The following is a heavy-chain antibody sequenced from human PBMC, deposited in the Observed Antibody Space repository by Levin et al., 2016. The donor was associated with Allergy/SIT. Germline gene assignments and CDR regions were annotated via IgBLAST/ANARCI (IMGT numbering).Heavy chain of an antibody. Sequence: SETLSLTCTVSGGSISSYYWSWLRQPPGKGLEWIGYIYYTGSTNYNPSLKSRVTISVDTSKNQFSLKLSSVTAADTAVYYCARPGDYYDGSGLDYWGQGTLVTVSS. D-gene: IGHD3-22*01. CDR2: IYYTGST. CDR1: GGSISSYY. CDR3: ARPGDYYDGSGLDY. V-gene: IGHV4-59*08. J-gene: IGHJ4*02.